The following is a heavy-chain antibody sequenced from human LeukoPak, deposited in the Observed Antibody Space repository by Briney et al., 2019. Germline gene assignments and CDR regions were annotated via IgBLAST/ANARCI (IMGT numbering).Heavy chain of an antibody. CDR1: GGSISSCY. CDR3: ARVRLSSRGYSDDAFDI. D-gene: IGHD3-22*01. Sequence: SETLSLTCTVSGGSISSCYWSWIRQPAGKGLQWIGRIYSSGSTNYNPSLKSRVTMSVDTSKNQFSLKLSSVTATDTAVYYCARVRLSSRGYSDDAFDIWGRGTMVTVSS. CDR2: IYSSGST. V-gene: IGHV4-4*07. J-gene: IGHJ3*02.